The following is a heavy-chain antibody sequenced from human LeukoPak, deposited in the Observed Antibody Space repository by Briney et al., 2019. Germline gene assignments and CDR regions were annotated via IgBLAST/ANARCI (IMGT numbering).Heavy chain of an antibody. CDR2: INHSGST. CDR1: GGSSSGYS. J-gene: IGHJ6*03. V-gene: IGHV4-34*01. Sequence: SETLSLTCAVYGGSSSGYSWSWIRQPPGKGREWIGEINHSGSTNYNPSLKSRVTISVNTSKNQFSLQLSSVTAADTAVYYCARGRLLRYFDWLPDMDVWGKGTTVTVPS. D-gene: IGHD3-9*01. CDR3: ARGRLLRYFDWLPDMDV.